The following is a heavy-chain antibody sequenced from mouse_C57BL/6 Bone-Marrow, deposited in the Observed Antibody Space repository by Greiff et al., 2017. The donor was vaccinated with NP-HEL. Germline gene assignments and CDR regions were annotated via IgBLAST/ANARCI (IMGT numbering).Heavy chain of an antibody. CDR3: ARWRSYSNLLYWYFDV. Sequence: VQLQQSGAELVKPGASVKISCKASGYAFSSYWMNWVKQRPGKGLEWIGQIYPGDGDTNYNGKFKGKATLTADKSSSTAYMQLSSLTSEDSAVYFCARWRSYSNLLYWYFDVWGTGTTVTVSS. D-gene: IGHD2-5*01. CDR1: GYAFSSYW. V-gene: IGHV1-80*01. CDR2: IYPGDGDT. J-gene: IGHJ1*03.